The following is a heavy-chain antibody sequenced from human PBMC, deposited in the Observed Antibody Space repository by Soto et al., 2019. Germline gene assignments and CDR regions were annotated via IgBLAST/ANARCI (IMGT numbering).Heavy chain of an antibody. CDR3: ATEGGYPGSNFYAAY. V-gene: IGHV3-15*01. D-gene: IGHD1-26*01. CDR1: GFTFTKAY. CDR2: IKGSHAGGTT. Sequence: EVQLVESGGGLVEPGGSIRLSCVASGFTFTKAYMTWVRQAPGKGLEWVGRIKGSHAGGTTDYATSVKGRFTISRDDSKNTLYLQMNSLKTEDTSVYYCATEGGYPGSNFYAAYWGQGTLVTVSS. J-gene: IGHJ4*02.